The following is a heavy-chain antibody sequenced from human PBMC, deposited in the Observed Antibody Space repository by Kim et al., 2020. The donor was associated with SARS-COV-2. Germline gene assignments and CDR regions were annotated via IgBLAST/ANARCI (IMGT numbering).Heavy chain of an antibody. D-gene: IGHD1-26*01. CDR2: IIPIFGTA. CDR1: GGTFSSYA. J-gene: IGHJ6*02. CDR3: ARGERIVGAIWLPYYYGMDV. V-gene: IGHV1-69*13. Sequence: SVKVSCKASGGTFSSYAISWVRQAPGQGLEWMGGIIPIFGTANYAQKFQGRVTITADESTSTAYMELSSLRSEDTAVYYCARGERIVGAIWLPYYYGMDVWGQGTTVTVSS.